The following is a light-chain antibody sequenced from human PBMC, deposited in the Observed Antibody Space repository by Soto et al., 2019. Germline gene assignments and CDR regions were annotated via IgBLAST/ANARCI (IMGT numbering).Light chain of an antibody. J-gene: IGLJ1*01. CDR3: GSWDSSLTANV. V-gene: IGLV1-51*01. Sequence: QSVLTQPPSVSSAPGHKVTISCSGTTSNVANNFVSWYQHFPGKAPKLLIYDDIRRPSGIPDRFSASKSGTSATLGITGLQTGDEADYYCGSWDSSLTANVFGTGIKVTVL. CDR1: TSNVANNF. CDR2: DDI.